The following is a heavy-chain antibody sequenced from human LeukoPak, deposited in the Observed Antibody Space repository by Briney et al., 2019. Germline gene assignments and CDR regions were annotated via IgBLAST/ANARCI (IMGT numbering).Heavy chain of an antibody. J-gene: IGHJ4*02. CDR3: ARGIWFGELLPLGY. Sequence: GGSLRLSCAASVFTFSRYGMHWVRQAPGKGLEWVAVISYDGSNKYYADSVKGRFTISRDNSKNTLYLQMNSLRAEDTAVYYCARGIWFGELLPLGYWGQGTLVTVSS. V-gene: IGHV3-30*19. CDR2: ISYDGSNK. D-gene: IGHD3-10*01. CDR1: VFTFSRYG.